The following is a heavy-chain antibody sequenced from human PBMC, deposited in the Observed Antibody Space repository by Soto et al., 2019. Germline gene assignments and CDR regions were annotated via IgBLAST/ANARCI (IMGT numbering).Heavy chain of an antibody. CDR2: IYNSGIT. J-gene: IGHJ5*02. CDR3: ARGVTVFGLVSRFGFDP. D-gene: IGHD3-3*01. V-gene: IGHV4-30-4*01. Sequence: QVLLQESGPGLVKSSQTLSLTCTVSGGSISSGDYSWSWVRQSPGKGLEWIGHIYNSGITYYNPSPKTRVVISIDTSRNQFSLSLNSLTAADRAVYCCARGVTVFGLVSRFGFDPWCQGTVVTVSS. CDR1: GGSISSGDYS.